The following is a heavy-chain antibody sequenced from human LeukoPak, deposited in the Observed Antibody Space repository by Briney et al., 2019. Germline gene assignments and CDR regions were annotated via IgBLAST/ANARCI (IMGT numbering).Heavy chain of an antibody. V-gene: IGHV3-9*01. CDR1: GFTFDDYA. CDR3: AKGGGMIAGGAFDI. Sequence: PGGSLRLSCAASGFTFDDYAMHWVRQAPGKGLEGVSGISWNSGSIVYVDSVKDRFTISRDNAKNSLYLQMNSMRAGDTALYYCAKGGGMIAGGAFDIWGQGTMVTVSS. D-gene: IGHD3-22*01. CDR2: ISWNSGSI. J-gene: IGHJ3*02.